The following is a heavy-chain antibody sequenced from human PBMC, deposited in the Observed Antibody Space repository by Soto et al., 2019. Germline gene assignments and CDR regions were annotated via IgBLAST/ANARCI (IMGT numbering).Heavy chain of an antibody. D-gene: IGHD1-26*01. Sequence: EVQLVESGGGLVQPGGSLRLSCAASGLTVNSTRMSWVRQAPGKGLEWVSVISTGESTYYADSVRDKFTISRDSSNNTLYLQMNSLRVEDTAVYYCAKSKELGVSAPDHWGQGTLVTVSS. CDR1: GLTVNSTR. V-gene: IGHV3-66*01. J-gene: IGHJ4*02. CDR2: ISTGEST. CDR3: AKSKELGVSAPDH.